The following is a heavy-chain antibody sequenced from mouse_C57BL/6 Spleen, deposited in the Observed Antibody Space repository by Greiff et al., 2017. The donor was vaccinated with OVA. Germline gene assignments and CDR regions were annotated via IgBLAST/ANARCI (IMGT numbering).Heavy chain of an antibody. D-gene: IGHD1-1*01. CDR3: ARYGSSYAMDY. CDR1: GYSITSGYY. J-gene: IGHJ4*01. CDR2: ISYAGSN. Sequence: DVQLVESGPGLVKPSQSLSLTCSVTGYSITSGYYWNWIRQFPGNKLEWMGYISYAGSNKSNHSLKNRISITRDTSKNQFFLKLNSVTTEDTATYYCARYGSSYAMDYWGQGTSVTVSS. V-gene: IGHV3-6*01.